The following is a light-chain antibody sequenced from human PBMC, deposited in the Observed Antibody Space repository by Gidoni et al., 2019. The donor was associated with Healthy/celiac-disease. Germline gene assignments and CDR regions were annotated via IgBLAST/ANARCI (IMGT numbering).Light chain of an antibody. CDR3: QQYQNWPPRCS. J-gene: IGKJ2*04. CDR2: GAS. CDR1: QSVSSN. Sequence: ERVLTQSPATLSVSPGERATLSCRASQSVSSNLAWYQQKPGPAPRLLIYGASTRATGIPARFSGSGSGTEFTLTISSLQSEDFAVYYCQQYQNWPPRCSFGQGTKLEIK. V-gene: IGKV3-15*01.